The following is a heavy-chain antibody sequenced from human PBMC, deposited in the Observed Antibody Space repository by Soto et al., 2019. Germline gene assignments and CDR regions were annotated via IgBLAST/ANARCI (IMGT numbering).Heavy chain of an antibody. Sequence: GESLKISCAASGFTFSSYAMSWVRQAPGKGLEWVSAISGSGGSTYYADSVKGRFTISRDNSKNTLYLQMNSLRAEDTAVYYCAKPRNYYGSGSYLNSYFDYWGQGTLVTVSS. CDR3: AKPRNYYGSGSYLNSYFDY. V-gene: IGHV3-23*01. J-gene: IGHJ4*02. D-gene: IGHD3-10*01. CDR2: ISGSGGST. CDR1: GFTFSSYA.